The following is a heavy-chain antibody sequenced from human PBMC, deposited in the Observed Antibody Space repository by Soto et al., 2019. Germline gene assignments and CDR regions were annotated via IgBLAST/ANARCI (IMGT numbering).Heavy chain of an antibody. J-gene: IGHJ3*02. D-gene: IGHD5-18*01. Sequence: WWSWVRQPPGKGLEWIGEIYHSGSTNYNPSLKSRVTISVDKSKNQFSLKLSSVTAADTAVYYCARGGSYSYGSDAFDIWGQGTMVTVSS. CDR2: IYHSGST. V-gene: IGHV4-4*02. CDR3: ARGGSYSYGSDAFDI. CDR1: W.